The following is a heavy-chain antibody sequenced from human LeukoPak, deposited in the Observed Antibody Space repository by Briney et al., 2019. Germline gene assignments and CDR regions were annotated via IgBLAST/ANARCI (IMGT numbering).Heavy chain of an antibody. CDR2: IYSGGST. CDR1: GFTVSSNY. Sequence: GGSLRLSCAASGFTVSSNYMSWVRQAPGKGLEWVSVIYSGGSTYYADSVKGRFTISRDNSKNTLYLQMNSLRAEDTAVYYCAKDRLPATRGVDYWGQGTLVTVSS. D-gene: IGHD2-2*01. J-gene: IGHJ4*02. CDR3: AKDRLPATRGVDY. V-gene: IGHV3-53*01.